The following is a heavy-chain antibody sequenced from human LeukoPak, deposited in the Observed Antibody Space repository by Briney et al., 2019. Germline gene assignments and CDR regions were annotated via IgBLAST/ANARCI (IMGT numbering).Heavy chain of an antibody. CDR3: ASQDRRDLHLFDY. Sequence: PGGSLRLSCAASGFTFSSYAMHWVRQAPGKGLEWVAVISYDGSNKYYADSVKGRFTISRDNSENTLYLQMNSLRAEDTAVYYCASQDRRDLHLFDYWGQGTLVTVSS. CDR2: ISYDGSNK. D-gene: IGHD5-24*01. V-gene: IGHV3-30*04. J-gene: IGHJ4*02. CDR1: GFTFSSYA.